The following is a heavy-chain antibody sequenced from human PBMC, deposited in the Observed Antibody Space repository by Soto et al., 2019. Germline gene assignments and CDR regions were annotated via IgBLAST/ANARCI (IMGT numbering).Heavy chain of an antibody. V-gene: IGHV4-38-2*02. CDR3: AKAHVMAVAGSTFDY. CDR1: GYSISSGSY. D-gene: IGHD6-19*01. Sequence: SETLSLTCTVSGYSISSGSYWGWIRQPPGKGPEWIASIYHGRTTFYNPSLKSRVTVSVDKSNNQFSLKLRSVTAADTAVYYCAKAHVMAVAGSTFDYWGHGTLVTVSS. CDR2: IYHGRTT. J-gene: IGHJ4*01.